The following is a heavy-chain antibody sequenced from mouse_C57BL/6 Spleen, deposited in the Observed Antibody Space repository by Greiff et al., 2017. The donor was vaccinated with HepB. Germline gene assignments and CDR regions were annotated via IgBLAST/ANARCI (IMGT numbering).Heavy chain of an antibody. Sequence: VKLMESGAELVRPGASVTLSCKASGYTFTDYEMHWVKQTPVHGLEWIGAIDPETGGTAYNQKFKGKAILTADKSSSTAYMELRSLTSEDSAVYYCTRWYYGSSPLYYAMDYWGQGTSVTVSS. J-gene: IGHJ4*01. V-gene: IGHV1-15*01. CDR2: IDPETGGT. CDR1: GYTFTDYE. CDR3: TRWYYGSSPLYYAMDY. D-gene: IGHD1-1*01.